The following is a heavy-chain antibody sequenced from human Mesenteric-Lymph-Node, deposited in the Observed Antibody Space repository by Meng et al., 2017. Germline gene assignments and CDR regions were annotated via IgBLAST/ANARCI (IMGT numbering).Heavy chain of an antibody. Sequence: GESLKISCGASGFTFSSYAMTWVRQAPGKGLEWVSVISDSGVDTYYADSVKGRFTISRDNAKNSLYLQMNSLRAEDTAVYYCARVPYYYGSGSYYNVDYYYGMDVWGQGTMVTVSS. CDR2: ISDSGVDT. J-gene: IGHJ6*02. V-gene: IGHV3-23*01. CDR3: ARVPYYYGSGSYYNVDYYYGMDV. CDR1: GFTFSSYA. D-gene: IGHD3-10*01.